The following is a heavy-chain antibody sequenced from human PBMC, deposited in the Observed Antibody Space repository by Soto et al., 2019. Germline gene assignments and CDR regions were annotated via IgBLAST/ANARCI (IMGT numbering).Heavy chain of an antibody. D-gene: IGHD3-10*01. CDR1: GDSVSSNSAA. J-gene: IGHJ2*01. CDR2: TYYRSKWYN. Sequence: SQTLSLTCAISGDSVSSNSAAWNWIRQSPSRGLEWLGRTYYRSKWYNDYAVSVKSRITINPDTSKKQFSLQLNSVTPEDTVVYYCPRDYGSGSRGHFDLWGRGTLVTVSS. V-gene: IGHV6-1*01. CDR3: PRDYGSGSRGHFDL.